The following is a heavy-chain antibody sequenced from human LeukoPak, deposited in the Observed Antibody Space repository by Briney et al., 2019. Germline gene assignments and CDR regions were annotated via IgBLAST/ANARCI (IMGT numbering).Heavy chain of an antibody. CDR2: ISGSGGST. J-gene: IGHJ1*01. CDR3: ARPLAAGLKNPFQH. CDR1: GFTFSSYA. Sequence: GGSLRLSCAASGFTFSSYAMSWVRQAPGKGLEWVSAISGSGGSTYYADSVKGRFTISRDNSKNTLHLQMNSLRAEDTAVYYCARPLAAGLKNPFQHWGQGTLVTVSS. D-gene: IGHD6-13*01. V-gene: IGHV3-23*01.